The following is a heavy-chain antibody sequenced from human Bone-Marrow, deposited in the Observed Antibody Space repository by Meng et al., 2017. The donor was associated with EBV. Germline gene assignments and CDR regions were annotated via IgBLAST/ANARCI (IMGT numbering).Heavy chain of an antibody. Sequence: QITLKESGPTLVKPXXXXTXTCTFSGFSLTSGVGVGWIRQPPGKALEWLALIHWDDEKRYSPSLESRLTITKDTSKNEVVLTMTNMDPVDTATYYCARRLRYNNWLFDFWGPGTLVTVSS. CDR1: GFSLTSGVG. V-gene: IGHV2-5*02. CDR2: IHWDDEK. J-gene: IGHJ4*02. D-gene: IGHD3-9*01. CDR3: ARRLRYNNWLFDF.